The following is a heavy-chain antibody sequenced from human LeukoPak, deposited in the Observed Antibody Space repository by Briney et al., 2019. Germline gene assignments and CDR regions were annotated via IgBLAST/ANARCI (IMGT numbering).Heavy chain of an antibody. CDR2: ISSSSSTI. CDR3: ARESGYYDAFDI. D-gene: IGHD3-22*01. CDR1: EFTFSSYA. J-gene: IGHJ3*02. Sequence: GGSLRLSCAASEFTFSSYAMSWVRQAPGKGLEWVSYISSSSSTIYYADSVKGRFTISRDNAKNSLYLQMNSLRAEDTAVYYCARESGYYDAFDIWGQGTMVTVSS. V-gene: IGHV3-48*01.